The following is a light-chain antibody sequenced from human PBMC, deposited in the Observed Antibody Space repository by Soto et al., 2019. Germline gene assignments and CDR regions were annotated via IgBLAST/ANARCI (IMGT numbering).Light chain of an antibody. J-gene: IGLJ2*01. CDR2: EVN. Sequence: QSALTQPPSASGSPGQSVTISCTGTSSDIGGYNFVSWYQQHPGKAPKLMIDEVNKRPSGVPDRFSGSKSGNTASLTVSGLQAEDEADYYCSSYGDTNNLVFGGGTKLTVL. V-gene: IGLV2-8*01. CDR3: SSYGDTNNLV. CDR1: SSDIGGYNF.